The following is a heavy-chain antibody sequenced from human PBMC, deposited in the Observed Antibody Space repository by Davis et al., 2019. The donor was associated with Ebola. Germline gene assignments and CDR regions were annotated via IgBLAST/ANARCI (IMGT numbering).Heavy chain of an antibody. CDR1: GYTFTGYY. Sequence: ASVKVSCKASGYTFTGYYMHWVRQAPGQGLEWMGWINPNSGGTNYAQKFQGRVTMTRDTSISTAYMELSRLRSDDTAVYYCARDDRYQLLWGNWFDPWGQGTLVTVSS. V-gene: IGHV1-2*02. J-gene: IGHJ5*02. D-gene: IGHD2-2*01. CDR2: INPNSGGT. CDR3: ARDDRYQLLWGNWFDP.